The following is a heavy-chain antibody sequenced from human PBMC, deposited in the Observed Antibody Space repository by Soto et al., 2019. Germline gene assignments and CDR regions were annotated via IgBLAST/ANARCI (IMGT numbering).Heavy chain of an antibody. J-gene: IGHJ4*02. V-gene: IGHV4-59*01. CDR2: IYYSGST. Sequence: SETLSLTCTVSGGSISSYYWSWIRQPPGKGLEWIGYIYYSGSTNYNPSLKSRVTISVDTSKNQFSLKLSSVTAADTAVYYCARGKGPDYYDSSGYPSVAYYFDYWGQGTLVTVS. D-gene: IGHD3-22*01. CDR3: ARGKGPDYYDSSGYPSVAYYFDY. CDR1: GGSISSYY.